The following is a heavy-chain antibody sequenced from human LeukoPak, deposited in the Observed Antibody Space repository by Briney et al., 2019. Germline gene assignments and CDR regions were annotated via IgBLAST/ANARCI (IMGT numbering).Heavy chain of an antibody. V-gene: IGHV4-4*07. Sequence: SETLSLTCTVSGDSISNYYWSWIRQPPGKGLEWIGRIYTSGSTNYNPSLESRVTMSVETSKNQFSLKLRSVTAADTAVYYCASYRYYYDTSGYEPTAFDIWGQGTMVTVSS. CDR3: ASYRYYYDTSGYEPTAFDI. CDR2: IYTSGST. CDR1: GDSISNYY. D-gene: IGHD3-22*01. J-gene: IGHJ3*02.